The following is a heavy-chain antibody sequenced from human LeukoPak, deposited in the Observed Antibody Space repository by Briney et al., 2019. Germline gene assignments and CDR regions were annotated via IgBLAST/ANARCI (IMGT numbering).Heavy chain of an antibody. CDR3: ARDLTSDYGGNPGAFDI. Sequence: SETLSLTCSVSGGSISGSDYYWPWMRQPPGKGLEWIGSIYDFGSAYYDPSFESRATISVDKSKNQFSLKLSSVTAADTAVYYCARDLTSDYGGNPGAFDIWGQGTMVTVSS. J-gene: IGHJ3*02. V-gene: IGHV4-39*07. CDR1: GGSISGSDYY. CDR2: IYDFGSA. D-gene: IGHD4-23*01.